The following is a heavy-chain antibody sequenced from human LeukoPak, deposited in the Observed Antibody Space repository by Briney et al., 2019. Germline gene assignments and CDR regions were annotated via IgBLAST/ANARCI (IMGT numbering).Heavy chain of an antibody. Sequence: PSEALSLTCGVYGGSFSGYYWSWIRQPPGKGLEWIGEINPRGSTNYNPSLKSRVTLSADTSKNQFSLTLNSVTAADTAVYYCARRRLGYYFDYWGQGTLVTVSS. CDR1: GGSFSGYY. V-gene: IGHV4-34*01. J-gene: IGHJ4*02. CDR3: ARRRLGYYFDY. D-gene: IGHD5-24*01. CDR2: INPRGST.